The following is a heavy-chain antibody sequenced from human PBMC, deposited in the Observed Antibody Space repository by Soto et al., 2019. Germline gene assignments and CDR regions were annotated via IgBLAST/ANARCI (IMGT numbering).Heavy chain of an antibody. V-gene: IGHV3-74*01. Sequence: EVQLVESGGGLVQPGGSLRLSCAASGFTFSIYWMHWVRQAPGKGLVWVSRMNMDGSRTSYADFAKGRFTISRDDAKSTEIIQMSTQSAADTALSYCVRGEGERNDGPGYRGRHWGQGTLVTVSS. CDR2: MNMDGSRT. J-gene: IGHJ4*02. CDR1: GFTFSIYW. D-gene: IGHD3-16*01. CDR3: VRGEGERNDGPGYRGRH.